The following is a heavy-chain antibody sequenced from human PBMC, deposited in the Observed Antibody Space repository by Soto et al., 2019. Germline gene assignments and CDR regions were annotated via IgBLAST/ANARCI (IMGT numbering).Heavy chain of an antibody. CDR1: GFTFSNFS. V-gene: IGHV3-48*02. J-gene: IGHJ4*02. Sequence: GGSLRLSCAASGFTFSNFSMNWVRQAPGKGLEWVSYISSSSSTIYYADSVKGRFTISRDNAKNSLYLQMNSLRDEDTAVYYCAREGVFWSGYPFDYWGQGTLVTVSS. CDR3: AREGVFWSGYPFDY. CDR2: ISSSSSTI. D-gene: IGHD3-3*01.